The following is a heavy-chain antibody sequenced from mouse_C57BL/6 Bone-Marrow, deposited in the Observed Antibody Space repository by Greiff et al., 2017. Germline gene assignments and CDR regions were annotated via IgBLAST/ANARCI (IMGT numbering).Heavy chain of an antibody. J-gene: IGHJ2*01. V-gene: IGHV1-55*01. CDR3: ARSPTTTVVAPDFDY. Sequence: QVQLQQSGAELVKPGASVKMSCKASGYTFTSYWITWVKQRPGQGLEWIGDIYPGSGSTNYNEKFKSKATLTVDTSSSTAYMQLSSLTSEDSAVYYCARSPTTTVVAPDFDYWGQGTTLTVSS. CDR2: IYPGSGST. D-gene: IGHD1-1*01. CDR1: GYTFTSYW.